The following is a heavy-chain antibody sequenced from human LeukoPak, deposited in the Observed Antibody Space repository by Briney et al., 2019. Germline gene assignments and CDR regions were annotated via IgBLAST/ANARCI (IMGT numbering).Heavy chain of an antibody. CDR3: ARVGGLSAYYYYMDV. D-gene: IGHD3/OR15-3a*01. V-gene: IGHV4-4*07. Sequence: PSETLSLTCTVSTGSINEHYWSWVRQTAGKGLEWIGRIYVSGNSNYNPSLKSRVTMSVEESKNQISLKLRSVTAADTAVYYCARVGGLSAYYYYMDVWGKGTTVTVS. CDR1: TGSINEHY. CDR2: IYVSGNS. J-gene: IGHJ6*03.